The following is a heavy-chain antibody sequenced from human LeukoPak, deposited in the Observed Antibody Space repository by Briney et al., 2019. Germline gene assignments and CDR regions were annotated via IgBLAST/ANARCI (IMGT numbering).Heavy chain of an antibody. V-gene: IGHV3-53*01. CDR3: ARDKYSSGWFYFDY. Sequence: SGGSLRLSCAASGFTVSSNYMYWVRQAPGKGLEWVSVIYSAGSTCYADSVKGRFTISRDNSKNTLYLQMNSLRAEDTAVYYCARDKYSSGWFYFDYWGQGSLVTVSS. CDR1: GFTVSSNY. J-gene: IGHJ4*02. D-gene: IGHD6-19*01. CDR2: IYSAGST.